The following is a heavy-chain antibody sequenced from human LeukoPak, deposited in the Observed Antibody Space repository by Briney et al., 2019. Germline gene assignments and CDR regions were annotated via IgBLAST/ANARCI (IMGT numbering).Heavy chain of an antibody. Sequence: GGSLRLSGAASGFSFSGFDMNWVRQAPGKGLEWIAHIGTSVNAIYYADSVKGRFTISRDNARDSLSLQMDSLRVEDTAVYYCAKDSVWFGDFLNWGQGALVIVSS. J-gene: IGHJ4*02. V-gene: IGHV3-48*03. CDR2: IGTSVNAI. CDR3: AKDSVWFGDFLN. D-gene: IGHD3-10*01. CDR1: GFSFSGFD.